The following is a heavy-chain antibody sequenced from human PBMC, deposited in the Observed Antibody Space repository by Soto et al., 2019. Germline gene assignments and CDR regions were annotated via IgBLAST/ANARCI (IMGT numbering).Heavy chain of an antibody. V-gene: IGHV3-21*01. CDR1: GFTFSNYN. Sequence: EVQLVESGGGLVKPGGSLRLSCAASGFTFSNYNMNWVRKAPGKWLEWVSSISSSSSYIYYADSVKGRFTISRDNAKNSLYLKMNSLRDEDTALYYCGGRWTQDAFDIWGQGTMVIVSS. CDR3: GGRWTQDAFDI. D-gene: IGHD3-16*01. J-gene: IGHJ3*02. CDR2: ISSSSSYI.